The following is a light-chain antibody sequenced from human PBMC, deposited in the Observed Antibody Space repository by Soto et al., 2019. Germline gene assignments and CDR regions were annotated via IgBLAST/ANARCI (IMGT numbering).Light chain of an antibody. Sequence: DIQMTQSPSSLSASVGARVTITCRASQSISSYLNWYQQKPGKAPKLLIYAASSLQSGVPSRFSGSGSGTDFTLTISSLQPEDFATYYCHQSYSTKVTFCGGTKVEIK. CDR2: AAS. CDR3: HQSYSTKVT. V-gene: IGKV1-39*01. J-gene: IGKJ4*01. CDR1: QSISSY.